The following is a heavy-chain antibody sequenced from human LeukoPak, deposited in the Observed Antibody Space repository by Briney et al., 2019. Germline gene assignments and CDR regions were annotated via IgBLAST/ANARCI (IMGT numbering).Heavy chain of an antibody. D-gene: IGHD3-10*01. CDR1: GYTFTGYY. CDR2: INPNSGGT. Sequence: ASVKVSCKASGYTFTGYYMHWVRQAPGQGLEWMGWINPNSGGTNYARKFQGRVTMTRDTSISTAYMELSRLRSDDTAVYYCARDNRALVRGVIEAHFDYWGQGTLVTVSS. J-gene: IGHJ4*02. V-gene: IGHV1-2*02. CDR3: ARDNRALVRGVIEAHFDY.